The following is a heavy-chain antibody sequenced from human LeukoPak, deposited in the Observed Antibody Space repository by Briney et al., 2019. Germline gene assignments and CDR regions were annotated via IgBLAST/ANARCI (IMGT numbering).Heavy chain of an antibody. Sequence: PSETLSLTCAVYGGSSSGYYWSWIRQPPGKGLEWIGEINQSGSAKYNPSLKSRVTISLYTSENQFSLELTSVTAADTAVYYCARGTPSYDTLTGSYSGGFYFLDYWGQGTLVTVSS. D-gene: IGHD3-9*01. CDR2: INQSGSA. V-gene: IGHV4-34*01. J-gene: IGHJ4*02. CDR3: ARGTPSYDTLTGSYSGGFYFLDY. CDR1: GGSSSGYY.